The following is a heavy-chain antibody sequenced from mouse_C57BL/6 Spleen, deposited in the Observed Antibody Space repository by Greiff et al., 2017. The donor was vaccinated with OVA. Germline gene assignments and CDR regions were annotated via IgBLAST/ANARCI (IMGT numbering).Heavy chain of an antibody. CDR3: ARLRGNWYFDV. Sequence: VKLQQSGPELVKPGASVKISCKASGYAFSSSWMNWVKQRPGKGLEWIGRIYPGDGDTNYNGKFKGKATLTADKSSSTAYMQLSSLTSEDSAVYFCARLRGNWYFDVWGTGTTVTVSS. V-gene: IGHV1-82*01. J-gene: IGHJ1*03. CDR2: IYPGDGDT. CDR1: GYAFSSSW.